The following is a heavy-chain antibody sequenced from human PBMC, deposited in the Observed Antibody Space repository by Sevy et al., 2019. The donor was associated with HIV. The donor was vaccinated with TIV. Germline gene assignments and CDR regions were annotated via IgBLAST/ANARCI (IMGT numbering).Heavy chain of an antibody. D-gene: IGHD7-27*01. CDR2: IYYSGST. J-gene: IGHJ6*02. CDR3: ARVNPGQYNYYYGMDV. CDR1: GGSISSYY. V-gene: IGHV4-59*01. Sequence: SETLSLTCTVSGGSISSYYWSWIRQPPGKGLEWIGYIYYSGSTNYNPSLKSRVTISVDTSKNQFSLKLSSVTAADTAVYYCARVNPGQYNYYYGMDVWGQGTTVTVSS.